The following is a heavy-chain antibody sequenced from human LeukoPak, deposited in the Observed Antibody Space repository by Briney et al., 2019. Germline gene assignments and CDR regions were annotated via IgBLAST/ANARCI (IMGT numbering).Heavy chain of an antibody. D-gene: IGHD2-2*01. V-gene: IGHV4-61*02. CDR3: ARVAPSPREVDAFDI. J-gene: IGHJ3*02. CDR2: IYTSGST. CDR1: GGSISSGSYY. Sequence: PSQTLSLTCTVSGGSISSGSYYWSWIRQPAGKGLEWIGRIYTSGSTNYNPSLKSRVTMSVDTSKNQFSLKLSSVTAADTAVYYCARVAPSPREVDAFDIWGQGTMVTVSS.